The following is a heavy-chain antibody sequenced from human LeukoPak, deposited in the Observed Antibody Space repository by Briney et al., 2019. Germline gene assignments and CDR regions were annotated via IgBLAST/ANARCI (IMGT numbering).Heavy chain of an antibody. V-gene: IGHV4-4*09. D-gene: IGHD2-2*01. J-gene: IGHJ6*03. CDR2: IYTSGST. CDR1: GGSISSYY. CDR3: ARHVGSTSFGYYYYYMDV. Sequence: SETLSLTCTVSGGSISSYYWSWIRHPPGKGLEWIGYIYTSGSTNYTPSLKRQVTISVDTSKNQFSLTLSSVTAADTAVYYCARHVGSTSFGYYYYYMDVWGKGTTVTVSS.